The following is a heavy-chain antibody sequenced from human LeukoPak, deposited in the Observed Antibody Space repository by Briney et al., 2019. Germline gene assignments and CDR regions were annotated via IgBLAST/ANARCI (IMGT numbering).Heavy chain of an antibody. V-gene: IGHV1-2*02. CDR2: INPNSGGT. Sequence: ASVKVSCKASGYTFTGYYMHWVRQAPGQGLEWMGWINPNSGGTNYAQKFQGRVTMTRDTSISTAYMELSRLRSDDTAVYYCARRYNTVPYYYYYMDVWGKGTTVTASS. CDR3: ARRYNTVPYYYYYMDV. J-gene: IGHJ6*03. CDR1: GYTFTGYY. D-gene: IGHD3-3*01.